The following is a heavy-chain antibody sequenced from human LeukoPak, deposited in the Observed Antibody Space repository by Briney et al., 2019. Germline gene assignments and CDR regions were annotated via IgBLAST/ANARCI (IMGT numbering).Heavy chain of an antibody. V-gene: IGHV5-10-1*01. Sequence: GESLKISCKGSGYSFTSYWISWVRQMPGKGLEWMGRIDPSDSYTNYSPSFQGHVTISADESISTAYLQWSSLKASDTAMYYCARQPPYYYGSGSSEFDYWGQGTLVTVSS. CDR1: GYSFTSYW. D-gene: IGHD3-10*01. CDR3: ARQPPYYYGSGSSEFDY. J-gene: IGHJ4*02. CDR2: IDPSDSYT.